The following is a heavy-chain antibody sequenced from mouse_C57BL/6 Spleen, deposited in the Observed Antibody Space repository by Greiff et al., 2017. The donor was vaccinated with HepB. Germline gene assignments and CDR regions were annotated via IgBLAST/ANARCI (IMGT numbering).Heavy chain of an antibody. CDR1: GYAFSSYW. J-gene: IGHJ1*03. CDR2: IYPGDGDT. D-gene: IGHD1-1*01. Sequence: VQLQQSGAELVKPGASVKISCKASGYAFSSYWMNWVKQRPGKGLEWIGQIYPGDGDTNYNGKFKGKATLTADKSSSTAYMQLSSLTSEDSAVYFCARAHYGSSYWYFGVWGTGTTVTVSS. V-gene: IGHV1-80*01. CDR3: ARAHYGSSYWYFGV.